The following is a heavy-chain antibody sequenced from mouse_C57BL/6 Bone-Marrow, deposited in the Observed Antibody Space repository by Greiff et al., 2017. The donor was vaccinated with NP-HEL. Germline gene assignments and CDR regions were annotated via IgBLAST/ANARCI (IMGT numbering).Heavy chain of an antibody. Sequence: EVKLVESGGGLVKPGGSLKLSCAASGFTFSSYAMSWVRQTPEKRLEWVATISDGGSYTYYPANVKGRFTISRDNAKNNLYLQMSHLKSEDTAMYYCARAPLLLRWYFDVWGTGTTVTVSS. D-gene: IGHD1-1*01. CDR3: ARAPLLLRWYFDV. V-gene: IGHV5-4*03. CDR2: ISDGGSYT. CDR1: GFTFSSYA. J-gene: IGHJ1*03.